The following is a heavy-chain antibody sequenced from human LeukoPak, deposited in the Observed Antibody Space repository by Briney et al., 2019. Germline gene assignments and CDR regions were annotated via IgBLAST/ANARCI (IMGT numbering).Heavy chain of an antibody. D-gene: IGHD3-10*01. V-gene: IGHV1-69*04. CDR2: IIPIFGIA. CDR1: GGTFSSYA. J-gene: IGHJ4*02. CDR3: ARGTMVRIDY. Sequence: SVKVSCKASGGTFSSYAISWVRQAPGQGLEWMERIIPIFGIANYAQKFQGRVTITADKSTSTAYMELSSLRSEDTAVYYCARGTMVRIDYWGQGTLVTVSS.